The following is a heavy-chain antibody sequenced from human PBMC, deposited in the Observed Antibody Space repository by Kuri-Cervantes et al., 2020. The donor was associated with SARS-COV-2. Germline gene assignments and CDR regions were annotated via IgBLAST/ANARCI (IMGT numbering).Heavy chain of an antibody. J-gene: IGHJ3*02. V-gene: IGHV1-2*02. CDR1: GGTFSSYA. CDR2: INPNSGGT. CDR3: ARGPHNAFDI. Sequence: ASVKVSCKASGGTFSSYAISWVRQAPGQGLEWMGWINPNSGGTNYAQKFQGRVTMTRDTSISTAYMELSSLRSEDTAVYYCARGPHNAFDIWGQGTMVTISS.